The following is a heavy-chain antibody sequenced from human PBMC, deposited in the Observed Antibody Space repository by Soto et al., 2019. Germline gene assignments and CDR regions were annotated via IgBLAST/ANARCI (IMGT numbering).Heavy chain of an antibody. D-gene: IGHD4-17*01. CDR1: GFTFSTYT. CDR2: ISSSGTYM. Sequence: SGGSLTLSCAASGFTFSTYTVNWVRQSPGKGLEWVSSISSSGTYMYYADSVTGRCTICRDNARNSLYLQMNNQRAEGTAVYDCARGQEKPNTDDYAFYGMDVWGQGTTVTVSS. CDR3: ARGQEKPNTDDYAFYGMDV. J-gene: IGHJ6*02. V-gene: IGHV3-21*01.